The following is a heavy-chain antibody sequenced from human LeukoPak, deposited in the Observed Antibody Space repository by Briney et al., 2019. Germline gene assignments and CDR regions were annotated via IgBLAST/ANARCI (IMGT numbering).Heavy chain of an antibody. J-gene: IGHJ4*02. D-gene: IGHD2-2*01. Sequence: GRSLRLSCAASGFTFSSYAMHWVRQAPGKGLEWVAVISYDGSNKYYADSVKGRFTISRDNSKNTLYLQMNSLRADDTAVYYCAKDHCSSTSCFNFDYWGQGALVTVS. V-gene: IGHV3-30-3*01. CDR1: GFTFSSYA. CDR3: AKDHCSSTSCFNFDY. CDR2: ISYDGSNK.